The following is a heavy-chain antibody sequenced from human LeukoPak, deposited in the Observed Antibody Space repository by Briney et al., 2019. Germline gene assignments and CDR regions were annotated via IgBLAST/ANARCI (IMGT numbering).Heavy chain of an antibody. D-gene: IGHD5-18*01. V-gene: IGHV4-61*02. Sequence: SETLSLTCTVSGGSISSGSYYWSWIRQPAGKGLEWIGRIYTSGSTNYNPSLKSRVTMSVDTSKNQFSLKLSSVTAADTAVYYCARAPHYSFLDYWGQGTLVTVSS. J-gene: IGHJ4*02. CDR2: IYTSGST. CDR3: ARAPHYSFLDY. CDR1: GGSISSGSYY.